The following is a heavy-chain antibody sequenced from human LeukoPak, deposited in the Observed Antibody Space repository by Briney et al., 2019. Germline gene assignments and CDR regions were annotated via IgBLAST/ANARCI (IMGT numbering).Heavy chain of an antibody. CDR3: ARRTGPYYGMDV. CDR2: IYYSGST. V-gene: IGHV4-38-2*01. Sequence: GSLRLSCAASGFTFSSYAMSWVRQPPGKGLEWIGSIYYSGSTYYNPSLKSRVTISVDTSKNQFSLKLSSVTAADTAVYYCARRTGPYYGMDVWGQGTTVTVSS. D-gene: IGHD7-27*01. J-gene: IGHJ6*02. CDR1: GFTFSSYA.